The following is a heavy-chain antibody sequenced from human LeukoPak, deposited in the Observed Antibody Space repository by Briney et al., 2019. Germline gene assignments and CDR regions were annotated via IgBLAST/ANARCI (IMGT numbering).Heavy chain of an antibody. CDR3: ARVPIRPHIVVVTAIFDY. V-gene: IGHV1-2*02. CDR2: INPNSGGT. D-gene: IGHD2-21*02. CDR1: GYTFTGYY. J-gene: IGHJ4*02. Sequence: ASVKVSCKASGYTFTGYYMHWVRQAPGQGLEWMGWINPNSGGTNYAQKFQGRVTMTRDTSLSTAYMALSRLRSDDPAVYYCARVPIRPHIVVVTAIFDYWGQGTLVTVSS.